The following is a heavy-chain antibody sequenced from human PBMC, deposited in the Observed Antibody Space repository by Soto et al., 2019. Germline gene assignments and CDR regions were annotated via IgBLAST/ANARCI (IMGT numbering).Heavy chain of an antibody. CDR3: ARDKAGTTLNYYFGMDV. CDR1: GGSISGYF. V-gene: IGHV4-59*01. CDR2: THYSGST. J-gene: IGHJ6*02. D-gene: IGHD1-7*01. Sequence: SLTCTVSGGSISGYFWSWIRQPPEKGLEWIGYTHYSGSTNYNPSLKSRVTISVDTSKNHFSLKLTSVTSADTAVYFCARDKAGTTLNYYFGMDVWGQGTTVTVSS.